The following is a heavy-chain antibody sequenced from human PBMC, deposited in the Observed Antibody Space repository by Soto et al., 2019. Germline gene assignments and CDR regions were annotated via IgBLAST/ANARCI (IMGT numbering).Heavy chain of an antibody. CDR3: AREGFWSGYSKHYYYYMDV. D-gene: IGHD3-3*01. V-gene: IGHV1-18*01. J-gene: IGHJ6*03. CDR1: GYTFTSYG. CDR2: ISAYNGNT. Sequence: ASEKVSCKASGYTFTSYGISWVRQAPGQGLEWMGWISAYNGNTNYTQKLQGRVTMTTDTSTSTAYMELRSLRSDDTAVYYCAREGFWSGYSKHYYYYMDVWGKGTTVPVSS.